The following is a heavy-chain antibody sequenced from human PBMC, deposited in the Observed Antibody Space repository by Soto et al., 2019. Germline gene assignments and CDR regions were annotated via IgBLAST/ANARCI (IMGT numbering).Heavy chain of an antibody. CDR2: IYPGDSDT. J-gene: IGHJ5*02. CDR1: GYSFTSYW. D-gene: IGHD6-13*01. CDR3: ARSNVDEKAAAGSGNWFDP. Sequence: GEYLKISCKGSGYSFTSYWIGWVRQMPGKGLEWMGIIYPGDSDTRYSPSFQGQVTTSADKSISTAYLQWSSLKASDTAMYYCARSNVDEKAAAGSGNWFDPWGQGTLVTVSS. V-gene: IGHV5-51*01.